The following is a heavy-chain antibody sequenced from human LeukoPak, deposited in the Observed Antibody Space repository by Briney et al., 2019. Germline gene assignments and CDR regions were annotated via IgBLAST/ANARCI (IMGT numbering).Heavy chain of an antibody. Sequence: SETLSLTCTVSGGATISDNFYWGWVRQPPGKGLEWIGSINYSGTTYYNPSLRSRLSISVDTSRTQFFLRLNSVTAADTAVYYCGRLFDSWGQGILVTVSS. CDR2: INYSGTT. CDR3: GRLFDS. V-gene: IGHV4-39*01. J-gene: IGHJ4*02. CDR1: GGATISDNFY.